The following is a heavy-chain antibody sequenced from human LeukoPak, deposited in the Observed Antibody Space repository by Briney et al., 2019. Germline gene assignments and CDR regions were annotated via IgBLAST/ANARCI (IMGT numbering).Heavy chain of an antibody. V-gene: IGHV3-23*01. D-gene: IGHD3-3*01. CDR1: GFTFSSYA. J-gene: IGHJ4*02. CDR3: AKDFGARHYFDY. Sequence: GGSLRLSCAASGFTFSSYAMSWVRQAPGKGLEWVSAISGSGGSTYYADSVKGRFTISRDNSKNTLYLQMNSLRTEDTAVYYCAKDFGARHYFDYWGQGTLVTVSS. CDR2: ISGSGGST.